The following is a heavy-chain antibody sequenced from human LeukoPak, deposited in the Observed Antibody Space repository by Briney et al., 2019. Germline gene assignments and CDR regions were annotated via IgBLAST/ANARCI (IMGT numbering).Heavy chain of an antibody. V-gene: IGHV4-34*01. Sequence: SETLSLTCAVYGGSFSGYYWSWIRQPPGKGLEWIGEINHSGSTNYNPSLKSRVTISVDTSKNQFSLKLNSVTPEDTAVYYCARVDLSIASFDYWGQGTLVTVSS. CDR1: GGSFSGYY. J-gene: IGHJ4*02. CDR3: ARVDLSIASFDY. CDR2: INHSGST. D-gene: IGHD6-6*01.